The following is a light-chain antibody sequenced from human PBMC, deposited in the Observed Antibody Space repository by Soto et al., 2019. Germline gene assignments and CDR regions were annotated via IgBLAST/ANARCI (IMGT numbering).Light chain of an antibody. CDR3: CSYAGNYTWV. CDR2: DVS. Sequence: QSALTQPRSVSGSPGQSVTISCTGTRTDVGRYNYVSWCQQHPGKAPKVMIFDVSQRPSGVPDRFSGSKSGNTASLTISGLQAEDEADYYCCSYAGNYTWVFGGGTQLTVL. J-gene: IGLJ3*02. V-gene: IGLV2-11*01. CDR1: RTDVGRYNY.